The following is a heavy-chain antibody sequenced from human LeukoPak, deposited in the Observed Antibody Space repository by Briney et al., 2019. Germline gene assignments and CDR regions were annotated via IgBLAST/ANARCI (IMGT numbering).Heavy chain of an antibody. CDR1: GYTFFSYG. Sequence: ASVKVSCKASGYTFFSYGISWVPQAPGQGLEWMGWISTYNGNTNYAQKLQGRVTMTTDTSTSTAYMELRSLISDDTAVYYCARDRLRATAAGISTLDYWGQGTLVTVSS. J-gene: IGHJ4*02. CDR3: ARDRLRATAAGISTLDY. V-gene: IGHV1-18*01. CDR2: ISTYNGNT. D-gene: IGHD6-13*01.